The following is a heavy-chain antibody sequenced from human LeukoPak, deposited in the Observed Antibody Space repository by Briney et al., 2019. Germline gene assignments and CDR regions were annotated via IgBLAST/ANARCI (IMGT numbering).Heavy chain of an antibody. J-gene: IGHJ3*02. Sequence: PGGSLRLSCAVSGFTFSSYWMSWVRQAPGKGLEWVANIKQDGSEKYYVDSVKGRFTISRDNAKNSLYLQMNSLRAEDTAVYYCARLDIVVVPAALDAFDIWGQGTMVTVSS. CDR3: ARLDIVVVPAALDAFDI. D-gene: IGHD2-2*03. CDR1: GFTFSSYW. V-gene: IGHV3-7*01. CDR2: IKQDGSEK.